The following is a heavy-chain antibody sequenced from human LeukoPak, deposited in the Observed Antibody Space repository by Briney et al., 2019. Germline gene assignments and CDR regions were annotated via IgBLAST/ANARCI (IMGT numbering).Heavy chain of an antibody. CDR2: IYTSGST. Sequence: SETLSLTCTVSGGSISSYYWSWIRQPAGKGLEWIGRIYTSGSTNYNPSLKSRVTMSVDTSKNQFSLKLTPVTAADTAVYFCARQLYVSGSYYAPMDVWGKGTTV. CDR3: ARQLYVSGSYYAPMDV. V-gene: IGHV4-4*07. D-gene: IGHD3-10*01. CDR1: GGSISSYY. J-gene: IGHJ6*03.